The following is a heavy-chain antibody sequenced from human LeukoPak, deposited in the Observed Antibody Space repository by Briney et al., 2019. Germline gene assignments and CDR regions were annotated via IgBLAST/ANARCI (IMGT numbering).Heavy chain of an antibody. CDR3: ARDLGGIENWFDP. D-gene: IGHD1-26*01. V-gene: IGHV4-59*11. CDR1: GFTFSGHA. J-gene: IGHJ5*02. Sequence: GSLRLSCAASGFTFSGHAMSWVRQPPGKGLEWIGNIFYSGSTYYSPSLKSRVTISLDTSRNQFSLKLSPVTAADTAAYYCARDLGGIENWFDPWGQGTLVTVSS. CDR2: IFYSGST.